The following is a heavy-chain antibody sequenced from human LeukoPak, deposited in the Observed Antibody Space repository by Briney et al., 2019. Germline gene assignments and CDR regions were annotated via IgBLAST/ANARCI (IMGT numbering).Heavy chain of an antibody. CDR3: ARDLEYSSSSFGY. V-gene: IGHV4-59*01. CDR2: IYYSGST. J-gene: IGHJ4*02. Sequence: ASETLSLTCTVSGGSISSYYWSWIRQPPGKGLEWIGYIYYSGSTNYNPSLKSRVTISVDTSKNQFSLKLSSVTAADTAVYYCARDLEYSSSSFGYWGQGTLVTVSS. D-gene: IGHD6-6*01. CDR1: GGSISSYY.